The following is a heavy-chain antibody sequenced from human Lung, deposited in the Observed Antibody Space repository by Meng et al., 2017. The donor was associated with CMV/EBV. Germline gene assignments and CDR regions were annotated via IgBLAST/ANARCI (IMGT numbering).Heavy chain of an antibody. Sequence: SFAASGFTFTNYWMTWVRQAPGKGLEWVANINEDGSVKHFVDSVKGRFTMSRDNAKNSVYLQMNGLRADDTAVYYCAREYWGPDYWGQGTRVTVSS. D-gene: IGHD7-27*01. V-gene: IGHV3-7*01. CDR3: AREYWGPDY. J-gene: IGHJ4*02. CDR1: GFTFTNYW. CDR2: INEDGSVK.